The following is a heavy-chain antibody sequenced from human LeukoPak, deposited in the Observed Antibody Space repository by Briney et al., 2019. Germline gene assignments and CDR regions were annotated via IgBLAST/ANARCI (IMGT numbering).Heavy chain of an antibody. CDR3: TTGTWIQLWLADY. D-gene: IGHD5-18*01. Sequence: TGGSLRPSCAASGFTFSNACTSWVRQAPGEGLEWVGHIKGKTDGGTTDYAAPVQGRFTISRDDSKNTLVLQMNSLKTEDTAVYYCTTGTWIQLWLADYWGQGTLVTVSS. CDR2: IKGKTDGGTT. CDR1: GFTFSNAC. J-gene: IGHJ4*02. V-gene: IGHV3-15*01.